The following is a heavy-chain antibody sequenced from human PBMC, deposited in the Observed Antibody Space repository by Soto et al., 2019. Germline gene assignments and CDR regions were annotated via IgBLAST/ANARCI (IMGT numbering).Heavy chain of an antibody. J-gene: IGHJ6*02. V-gene: IGHV3-21*01. Sequence: EVQLVESGGGLVKPGGSLRLSCAASGFTFSSYSLNWVRQAPGKGLEWVSSISGTSNDIYYADSVKGRFVISRDNARDSLYLQMYSLSAKDTAIYFGATILAAHWGYYGMDVWGQGTTVTVSS. CDR3: ATILAAHWGYYGMDV. D-gene: IGHD3-3*01. CDR2: ISGTSNDI. CDR1: GFTFSSYS.